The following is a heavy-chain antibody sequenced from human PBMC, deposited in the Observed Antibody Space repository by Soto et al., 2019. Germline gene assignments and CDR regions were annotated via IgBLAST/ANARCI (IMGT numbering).Heavy chain of an antibody. Sequence: QVQLQESGPGLVKPSQTLSLTCTVSGGSISSGDYFWSWIRQSPGKGLDWIGYISSIGSTYYNPSLKSRVSVSRDTSKNKFSLKLSSVTTTDKAVYYCARGLVIRPYYYHGMDVWGQGTTVTVSS. CDR3: ARGLVIRPYYYHGMDV. CDR2: ISSIGST. V-gene: IGHV4-30-4*01. CDR1: GGSISSGDYF. D-gene: IGHD3-9*01. J-gene: IGHJ6*02.